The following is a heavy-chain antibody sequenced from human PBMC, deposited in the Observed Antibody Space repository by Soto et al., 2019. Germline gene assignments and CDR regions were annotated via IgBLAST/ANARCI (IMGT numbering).Heavy chain of an antibody. CDR1: GGSISSSSYY. CDR2: IYYSGST. D-gene: IGHD1-26*01. Sequence: QLQLQESGPGLVKPSETLSLTCTVSGGSISSSSYYWGWIRQPPGKGLEWIGSIYYSGSTYYNPSLKSRVTISVDTSKNQFSLKLNSVTAADTAVYYCARHRDWWELPDDAFDIWGQGTMVTVSS. J-gene: IGHJ3*02. V-gene: IGHV4-39*01. CDR3: ARHRDWWELPDDAFDI.